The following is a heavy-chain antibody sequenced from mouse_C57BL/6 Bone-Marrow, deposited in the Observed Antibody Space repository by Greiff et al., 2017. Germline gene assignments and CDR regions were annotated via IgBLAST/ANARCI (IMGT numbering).Heavy chain of an antibody. Sequence: QVQLKQSGAELVRPGTSVKMSCKASGYTFTNYWIGWAKQRPGHGLEWIGDIYPGGGYTNYNEKFKGKATLTADKSSSTAYMQFSSLTSEDSALYYCARSGDYDRFAYWGQGTLVTVSA. CDR1: GYTFTNYW. D-gene: IGHD2-4*01. V-gene: IGHV1-63*01. J-gene: IGHJ3*01. CDR2: IYPGGGYT. CDR3: ARSGDYDRFAY.